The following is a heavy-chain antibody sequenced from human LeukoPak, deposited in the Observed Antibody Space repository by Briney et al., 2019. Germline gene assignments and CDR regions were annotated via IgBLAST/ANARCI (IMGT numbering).Heavy chain of an antibody. J-gene: IGHJ6*03. CDR2: IYHSGST. CDR1: GYSISSGYY. CDR3: ARHIYYYMDV. V-gene: IGHV4-38-2*02. Sequence: SETLSLTCTVSGYSISSGYYWGWIRQPPGKGLEWIGGIYHSGSTYYSPSLKSRVTISVDTSKSQFSLKLSSVTAADTAVYYCARHIYYYMDVWGKGTTVTVSS.